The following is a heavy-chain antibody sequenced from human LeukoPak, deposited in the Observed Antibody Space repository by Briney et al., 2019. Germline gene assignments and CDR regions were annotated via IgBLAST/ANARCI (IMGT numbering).Heavy chain of an antibody. CDR3: ARGRRGYRTELDS. V-gene: IGHV4-38-2*02. CDR2: IYQSGTT. D-gene: IGHD3-22*01. Sequence: SETLSLTCIVSGGSPASGYYGGWIRQAPGKGLEWIGSIYQSGTTYYNPSLKSRVTISKDTSKNQFSLRLTSVTDADTALYYCARGRRGYRTELDSWGQGTLVTVSS. J-gene: IGHJ4*02. CDR1: GGSPASGYY.